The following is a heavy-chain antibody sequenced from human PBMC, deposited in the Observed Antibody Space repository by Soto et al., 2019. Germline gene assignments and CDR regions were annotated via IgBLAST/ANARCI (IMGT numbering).Heavy chain of an antibody. D-gene: IGHD2-2*01. J-gene: IGHJ6*02. CDR1: GYSFTTHW. CDR2: IDPSNSYI. V-gene: IGHV5-10-1*01. Sequence: GESRKSSCQGSGYSFTTHWITWVRQTPGKGLEWMGRIDPSNSYINYSPSFQGHGTISVDRSISTAYLQWSRREASDNAIYYCARRLSGPTEEYHAYYFYGLEGWDPETKVAASS. CDR3: ARRLSGPTEEYHAYYFYGLEG.